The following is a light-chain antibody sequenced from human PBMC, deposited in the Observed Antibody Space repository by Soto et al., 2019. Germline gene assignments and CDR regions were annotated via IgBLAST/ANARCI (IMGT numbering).Light chain of an antibody. CDR3: QQNYSATWT. CDR2: AAS. V-gene: IGKV1-39*01. CDR1: QDITNH. Sequence: DIQVTQSPSSLSASVGDRVTITCQASQDITNHLNWYQQKPGKAPKLLIYAASTLQSGVPSRFSGSGSETDFTLTISSLQPEDFASYSCQQNYSATWTFGQGTKVDIK. J-gene: IGKJ1*01.